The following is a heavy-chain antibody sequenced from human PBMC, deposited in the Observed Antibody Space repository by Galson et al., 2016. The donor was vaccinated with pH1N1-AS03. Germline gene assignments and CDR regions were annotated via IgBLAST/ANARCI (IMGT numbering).Heavy chain of an antibody. V-gene: IGHV3-73*01. CDR1: GFTFSEFA. J-gene: IGHJ4*02. CDR2: IRSKTYSYAT. CDR3: TLISSAVPASNNF. D-gene: IGHD2-2*01. Sequence: LRLSCAASGFTFSEFAVNWVRQASGKGLEWVGRIRSKTYSYATAYAASVKGRFTISRDDSRNTAYLQMNSLKIEDTAVYYCTLISSAVPASNNFWGQGTLVTVSS.